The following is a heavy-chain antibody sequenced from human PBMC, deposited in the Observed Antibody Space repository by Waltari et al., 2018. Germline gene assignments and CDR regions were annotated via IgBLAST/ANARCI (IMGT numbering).Heavy chain of an antibody. V-gene: IGHV3-23*01. CDR2: MSGRGGST. D-gene: IGHD2-2*01. J-gene: IGHJ6*03. Sequence: EVQLLESGGGLVQPGVSLRLSCAASGFTFSSYAMSWVRQAPGKGLEGVSAMSGRGGSTYDADAVKGRFTISRDNSKNTLYLQRNSLRAEDTAWDYCAKDRKLVVPAATEGDWYYYYYMDVWGKGTTVTVSS. CDR3: AKDRKLVVPAATEGDWYYYYYMDV. CDR1: GFTFSSYA.